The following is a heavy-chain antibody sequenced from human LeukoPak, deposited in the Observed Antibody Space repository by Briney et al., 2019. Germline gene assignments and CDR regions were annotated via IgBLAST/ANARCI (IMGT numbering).Heavy chain of an antibody. CDR1: GFTVSRNY. Sequence: PGGSLRLSCAVSGFTVSRNYMSWVRQAPGKGLEWVSTITKSGDQTHYADSVRGLFTISRDIFKNTLYLQMNSLRAEDTAVYHCVKSAGKDGYRDVFDIWGQGTVVTVSS. D-gene: IGHD5-24*01. CDR2: ITKSGDQT. J-gene: IGHJ3*02. CDR3: VKSAGKDGYRDVFDI. V-gene: IGHV3-53*01.